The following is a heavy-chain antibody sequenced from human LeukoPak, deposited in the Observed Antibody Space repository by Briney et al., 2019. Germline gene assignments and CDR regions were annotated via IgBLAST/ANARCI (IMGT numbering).Heavy chain of an antibody. Sequence: SSQTLSLTCTASGGSISTNNYPWGWIRQAPGKGLEWIASIYFGRSVNYNPSLKSRVTISMDTSKNQFYLNLSFVTAADTALYDCARAGIISRIVRGGFDSWGQGTLVAVSS. J-gene: IGHJ5*01. CDR1: GGSISTNNYP. CDR2: IYFGRSV. D-gene: IGHD3-10*02. V-gene: IGHV4-39*01. CDR3: ARAGIISRIVRGGFDS.